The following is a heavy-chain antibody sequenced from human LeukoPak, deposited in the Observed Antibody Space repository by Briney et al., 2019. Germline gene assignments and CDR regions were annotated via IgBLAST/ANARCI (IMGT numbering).Heavy chain of an antibody. D-gene: IGHD6-6*01. J-gene: IGHJ6*02. CDR3: ARGSIAARQNEPSPQHGMDV. CDR2: LYTSGST. Sequence: SETLSLTCTVSGGSISSGSYYWSWIRQPAGKGLEWIGRLYTSGSTNYNPSLKSRVTISVDTSKNQFSLKLSSVTAADTAVYYRARGSIAARQNEPSPQHGMDVWGQGTTVTVSS. CDR1: GGSISSGSYY. V-gene: IGHV4-61*02.